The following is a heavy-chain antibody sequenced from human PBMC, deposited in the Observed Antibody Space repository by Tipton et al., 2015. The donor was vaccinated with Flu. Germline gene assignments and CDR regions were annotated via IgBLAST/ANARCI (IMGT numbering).Heavy chain of an antibody. CDR2: IYYSGST. D-gene: IGHD1-26*01. Sequence: TLSLTCTVSGGSISSYYWSWIRQPPGKGLEWIGYIYYSGSTNYNPSLKSRVTISVDTSKDQFSLKLSSVTAADTAVYYCARGVGRTAYYYYMDVWGKGPTVTVSS. CDR3: ARGVGRTAYYYYMDV. V-gene: IGHV4-59*01. CDR1: GGSISSYY. J-gene: IGHJ6*03.